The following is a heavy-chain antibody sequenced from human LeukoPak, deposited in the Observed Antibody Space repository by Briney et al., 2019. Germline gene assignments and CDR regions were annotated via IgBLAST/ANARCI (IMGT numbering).Heavy chain of an antibody. D-gene: IGHD6-13*01. J-gene: IGHJ4*02. CDR2: ISGSGGST. CDR1: GFTFSSYA. Sequence: GGSLRLSCAASGFTFSSYAMSWVRQAPGKGLEWVSAISGSGGSTYYADSVKGRFSISRDNSKNTLYLQMNSLRAEDTAVYYCAKAPYSSSWYFDYWGQGTLVTVSS. CDR3: AKAPYSSSWYFDY. V-gene: IGHV3-23*01.